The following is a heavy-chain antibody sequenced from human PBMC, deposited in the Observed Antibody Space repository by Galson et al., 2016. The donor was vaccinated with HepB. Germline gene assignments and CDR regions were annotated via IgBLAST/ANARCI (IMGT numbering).Heavy chain of an antibody. CDR2: IDWDDDK. V-gene: IGHV2-70*01. CDR3: ARTPHGYKTGWRHYYFDF. Sequence: PALVKPTQTLTLTCTFSGFSLTTSGMCVTWIRQSPGRALEWLALIDWDDDKYYSTSLKTRLTISKDTSKNQVVLAVTNMDPVDTATYYCARTPHGYKTGWRHYYFDFWGQGTLVTVSS. D-gene: IGHD6-19*01. J-gene: IGHJ4*02. CDR1: GFSLTTSGMC.